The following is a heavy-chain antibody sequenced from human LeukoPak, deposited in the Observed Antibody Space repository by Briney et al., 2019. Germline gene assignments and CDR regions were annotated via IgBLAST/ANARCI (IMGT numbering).Heavy chain of an antibody. V-gene: IGHV3-23*01. Sequence: GGSLRLSCAASGFTFSSYAMSWVRQAPGKGLEWVSAISGSGGSAYYADSVKGRFTISRDNSKNTLYLQMNSLRAEDTAVYYCAKDYPYSEINAPPFDYWGQGTLVTVSS. CDR2: ISGSGGSA. D-gene: IGHD2-15*01. CDR3: AKDYPYSEINAPPFDY. CDR1: GFTFSSYA. J-gene: IGHJ4*02.